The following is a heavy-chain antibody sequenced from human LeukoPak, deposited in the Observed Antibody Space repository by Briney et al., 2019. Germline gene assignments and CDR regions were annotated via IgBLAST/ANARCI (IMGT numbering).Heavy chain of an antibody. V-gene: IGHV3-7*01. J-gene: IGHJ5*02. D-gene: IGHD1-26*01. Sequence: PGGSLRLSCAASGFTFSSYWMSWVRQAPGKGLEWVANIKQDGSEKYYVDSVKGRFTISRDNAKNSLYLLMNSLRAEDTAVYYCARVPGAVLYSPWFDPWGQGTLVTVSS. CDR2: IKQDGSEK. CDR1: GFTFSSYW. CDR3: ARVPGAVLYSPWFDP.